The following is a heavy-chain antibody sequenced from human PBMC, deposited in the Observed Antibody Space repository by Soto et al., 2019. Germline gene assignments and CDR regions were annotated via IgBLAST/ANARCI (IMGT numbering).Heavy chain of an antibody. CDR1: GGTFSSYA. CDR3: ASGYYDSSGNYYFDY. J-gene: IGHJ4*02. D-gene: IGHD3-22*01. CDR2: IIPIFGTA. V-gene: IGHV1-69*12. Sequence: QVQLVQSGAEVKKPGSSVKVSCKASGGTFSSYAISWVRQAPGQGLEWMGGIIPIFGTANYAQKFQGRDTITADESTSTAYMELGSLGSEDTAGYYCASGYYDSSGNYYFDYWGQGTLVTVSS.